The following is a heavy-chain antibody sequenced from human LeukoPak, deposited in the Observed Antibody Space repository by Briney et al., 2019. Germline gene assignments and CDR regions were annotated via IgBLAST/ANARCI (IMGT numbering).Heavy chain of an antibody. CDR1: GYTFTSYG. D-gene: IGHD3-22*01. CDR3: ARDWSYDSSGYSGY. Sequence: ASVKVSCKASGYTFTSYGIIWVRQAPGQGLEWMGWISAYNGNTNYAQKLQGRVTMTTDTSTSTAYMELRSLRSDDTAVYYCARDWSYDSSGYSGYWGQGTLVTVSS. V-gene: IGHV1-18*01. CDR2: ISAYNGNT. J-gene: IGHJ4*02.